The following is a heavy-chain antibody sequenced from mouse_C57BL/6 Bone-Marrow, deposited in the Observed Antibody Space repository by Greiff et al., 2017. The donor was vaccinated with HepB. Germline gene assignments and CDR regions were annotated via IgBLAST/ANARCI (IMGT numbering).Heavy chain of an antibody. CDR2: IYPGDGDT. V-gene: IGHV1-82*01. CDR3: ARSRREITTGWYFDV. J-gene: IGHJ1*03. CDR1: GYAFSSSW. D-gene: IGHD1-1*01. Sequence: VQLQQSGPELVKPGASVKISCKASGYAFSSSWVNWVKQRPGKGLEWIGRIYPGDGDTNYNGKFKGKATLTADKSSSTAYMQLSSLTSEDSAVYFCARSRREITTGWYFDVWGTGTTVTVSS.